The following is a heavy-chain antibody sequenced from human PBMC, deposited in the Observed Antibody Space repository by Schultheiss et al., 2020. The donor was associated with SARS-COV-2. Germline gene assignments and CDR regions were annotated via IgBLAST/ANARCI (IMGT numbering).Heavy chain of an antibody. CDR3: ARVVPAAPDY. V-gene: IGHV3-23*01. CDR2: ISGGGGST. Sequence: GGSLRLSCAASGFTFNNYAMTWVRQAPGRGLEWVSTISGGGGSTYDADSVKGRFTISRDNAKNSLYLQMNSLRAEDTAVYYCARVVPAAPDYWGQGTLVTVSS. J-gene: IGHJ4*02. CDR1: GFTFNNYA. D-gene: IGHD2-2*01.